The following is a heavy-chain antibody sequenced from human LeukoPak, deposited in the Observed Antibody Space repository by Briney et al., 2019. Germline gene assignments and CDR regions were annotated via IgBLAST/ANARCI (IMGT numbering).Heavy chain of an antibody. D-gene: IGHD6-13*01. V-gene: IGHV1-69*05. CDR1: GYTFTDYY. Sequence: SVKVPCKASGYTFTDYYIHWVRQAPGQGLEWIGRIIPIFGTANYAQKFQGRVTITTDESTSTAYMELSSLRSEDTAVYYCARAGVRSSSWYFDYWGQGTLVTVSS. CDR3: ARAGVRSSSWYFDY. J-gene: IGHJ4*02. CDR2: IIPIFGTA.